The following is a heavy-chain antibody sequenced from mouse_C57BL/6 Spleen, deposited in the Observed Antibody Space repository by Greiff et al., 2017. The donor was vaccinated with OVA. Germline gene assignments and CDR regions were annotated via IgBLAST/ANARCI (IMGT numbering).Heavy chain of an antibody. D-gene: IGHD1-1*01. J-gene: IGHJ4*01. CDR1: GYTFTDYN. Sequence: VQLQQSGPELVKPGASVKIPCKASGYTFTDYNMDWVKQSHGKSLEWIGDINPNNGGTIYNQKFKGKATLTVDKSSSTAYMELRSLTSEDTAVYYCAKNSYGGYAMDYWGQGTSVTVSS. CDR3: AKNSYGGYAMDY. CDR2: INPNNGGT. V-gene: IGHV1-18*01.